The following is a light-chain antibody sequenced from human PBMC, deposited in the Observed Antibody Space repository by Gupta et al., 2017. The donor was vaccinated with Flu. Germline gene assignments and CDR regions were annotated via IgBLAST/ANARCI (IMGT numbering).Light chain of an antibody. CDR3: QQYNSYPWT. J-gene: IGKJ1*01. V-gene: IGKV1-5*03. CDR1: QSISSW. Sequence: IQMTQSPSTLSASVGDRVTITCRASQSISSWLAWYQQKPGKAPKLLIYKASSLESGVPSRFSGSGFGTEFTLTISSLQPDDFATYYCQQYNSYPWTSGQGTKVEIK. CDR2: KAS.